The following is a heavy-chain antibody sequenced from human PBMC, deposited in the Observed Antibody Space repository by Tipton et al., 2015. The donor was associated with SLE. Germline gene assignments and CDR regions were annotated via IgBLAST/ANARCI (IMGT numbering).Heavy chain of an antibody. J-gene: IGHJ4*02. CDR2: IYYSGNT. CDR1: GGSISTYY. Sequence: LRLSCTVSGGSISTYYWSWIRQPPGKGPEWIGEIYYSGNTNYNPSLKSRVTLSVDTSKNQFSLRLSSVTAADTAVYYCAGGELRYGDYDFYYWGQGSLVTVSS. D-gene: IGHD4-17*01. V-gene: IGHV4-59*01. CDR3: AGGELRYGDYDFYY.